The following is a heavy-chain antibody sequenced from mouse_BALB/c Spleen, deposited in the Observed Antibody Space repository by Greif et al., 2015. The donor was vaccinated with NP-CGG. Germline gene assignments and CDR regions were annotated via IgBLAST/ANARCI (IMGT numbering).Heavy chain of an antibody. CDR1: GFNIKDTY. J-gene: IGHJ4*01. D-gene: IGHD2-4*01. Sequence: VQLQQSGAELVKPGASVKLSCTASGFNIKDTYMHWVKQRPEQGLEWIGRIDPANCNTKYDPKFQGKATITADTSSNTAYLQLSSLTSEDTAVYYCASGDYDGVGAMDYWGQGTSVTVSS. CDR3: ASGDYDGVGAMDY. V-gene: IGHV14-3*02. CDR2: IDPANCNT.